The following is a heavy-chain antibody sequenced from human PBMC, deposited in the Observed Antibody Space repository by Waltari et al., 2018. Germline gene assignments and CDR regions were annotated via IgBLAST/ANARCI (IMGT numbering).Heavy chain of an antibody. J-gene: IGHJ4*02. D-gene: IGHD3-22*01. V-gene: IGHV4-39*01. CDR2: IYYSGST. CDR1: CGSISSSSYY. Sequence: QLQLQESGPGLVKPSETLSLTCTVSCGSISSSSYYWGWLRPPPGTGLEWIGSIYYSGSTYYNPSLKSRVTISVDTSKNQFSLKLSSVTAADTAVYYCARMGNGPPAFFHYDSSGYYDYWGQGTLVTVSS. CDR3: ARMGNGPPAFFHYDSSGYYDY.